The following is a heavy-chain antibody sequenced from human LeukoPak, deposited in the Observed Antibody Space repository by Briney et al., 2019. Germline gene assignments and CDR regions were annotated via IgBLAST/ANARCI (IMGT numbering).Heavy chain of an antibody. V-gene: IGHV3-53*01. CDR3: AKDRRGGGSCCIDY. CDR2: IYSGGST. Sequence: GGSLRLSCAASGFTVSSNYMSWVRQAPGKGLEWVSVIYSGGSTYYADSVKGRFTISRDNSKNTLYLQMNSLRAEDTAVYYCAKDRRGGGSCCIDYWGQGTLVTVSS. D-gene: IGHD2-15*01. CDR1: GFTVSSNY. J-gene: IGHJ4*02.